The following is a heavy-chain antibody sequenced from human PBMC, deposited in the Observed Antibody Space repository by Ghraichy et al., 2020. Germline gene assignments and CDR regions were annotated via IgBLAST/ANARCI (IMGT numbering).Heavy chain of an antibody. CDR2: IYHRGKT. D-gene: IGHD3-10*01. CDR3: ARDRTSYYYDLGSYYLFDY. V-gene: IGHV4-38-2*02. Sequence: SQTLSLTCTVSGYSISSGYFWGWIRQPPGKGLEWIGSIYHRGKTYYNPSLQSRVTISVDTSKNQFSLKVSSVTAADTAVYYCARDRTSYYYDLGSYYLFDYWGQGNLVTVSS. CDR1: GYSISSGYF. J-gene: IGHJ4*02.